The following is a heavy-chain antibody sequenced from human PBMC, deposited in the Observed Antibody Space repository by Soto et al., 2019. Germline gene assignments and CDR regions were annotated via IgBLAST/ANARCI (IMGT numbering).Heavy chain of an antibody. CDR2: ISAYNGNT. J-gene: IGHJ4*02. V-gene: IGHV1-18*01. D-gene: IGHD1-20*01. CDR1: GYTFTSYG. CDR3: ARVRGNWNDWATLPSRYYFDY. Sequence: ASVKVSCKASGYTFTSYGISWVRQAPGQGLEWMGWISAYNGNTNYAQKLQGRVTMTTDTSTSTAYMELRSLRSDDTAVYYCARVRGNWNDWATLPSRYYFDYWGQGTLVTVSS.